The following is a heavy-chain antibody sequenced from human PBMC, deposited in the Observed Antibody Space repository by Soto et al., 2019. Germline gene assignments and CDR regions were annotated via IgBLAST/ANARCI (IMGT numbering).Heavy chain of an antibody. V-gene: IGHV5-10-1*01. CDR3: ASQLDCSSTSCYTDYYGMDV. J-gene: IGHJ6*02. CDR2: IDPSDSYT. CDR1: GYSFTSYW. D-gene: IGHD2-2*02. Sequence: PGESLKICCKGSGYSFTSYWISWVRQMPGKGLEWMGRIDPSDSYTNYSPSFQGHVTISADKSISTAYLQWSSLKASDTAMYYCASQLDCSSTSCYTDYYGMDVWGQGTTVTVSS.